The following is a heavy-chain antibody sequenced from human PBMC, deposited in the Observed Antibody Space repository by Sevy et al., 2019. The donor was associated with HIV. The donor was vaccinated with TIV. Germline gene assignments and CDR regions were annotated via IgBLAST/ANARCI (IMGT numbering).Heavy chain of an antibody. CDR2: ISGSGGST. V-gene: IGHV3-23*01. D-gene: IGHD6-19*01. Sequence: GGSLRLSCAASGFTFSSYAMSWVRQAPGKGLEWVSAISGSGGSTYHADSVKGRFTISRDNSKNTLYLQMNSLRAEDTAVYYCAKDGKYSSGWYDVSAFDIWGQGTMVTVSS. J-gene: IGHJ3*02. CDR3: AKDGKYSSGWYDVSAFDI. CDR1: GFTFSSYA.